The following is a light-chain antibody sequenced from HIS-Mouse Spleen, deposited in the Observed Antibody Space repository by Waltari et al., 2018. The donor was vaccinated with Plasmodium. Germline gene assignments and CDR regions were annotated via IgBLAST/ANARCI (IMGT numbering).Light chain of an antibody. CDR1: VLAQTY. CDR3: YSAADNNRV. V-gene: IGLV3-27*01. CDR2: KDR. J-gene: IGLJ3*02. Sequence: SYELTQPSSVSVSPGQTARITCSGDVLAQTYTRWFQQKPGQAPVLVIYKDRERPSGIPERFSGSSSGTTVTLTISGAQVEDEADYYCYSAADNNRVFGGGTKLTVL.